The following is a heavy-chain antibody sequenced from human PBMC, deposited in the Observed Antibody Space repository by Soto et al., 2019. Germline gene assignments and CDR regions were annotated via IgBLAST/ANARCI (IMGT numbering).Heavy chain of an antibody. Sequence: SLGLGGGHPGVTVFDYAMHRVGQLPGEGLEGVSGISWNSGSIGYADSVKGRFTISRDNDKNSLYLQMISLRAEDTALYYCAKDIRPLRFLESLLVAGAMDVCGQRTTVTVSS. CDR1: GVTVFDYA. CDR3: AKDIRPLRFLESLLVAGAMDV. V-gene: IGHV3-9*01. CDR2: ISWNSGSI. J-gene: IGHJ6*02. D-gene: IGHD3-3*01.